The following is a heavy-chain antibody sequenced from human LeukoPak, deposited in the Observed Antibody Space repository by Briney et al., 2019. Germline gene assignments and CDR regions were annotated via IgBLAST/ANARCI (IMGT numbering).Heavy chain of an antibody. Sequence: GGSLRLSCAASGFTFSSYTMNWVRHAPGKGLEWVSSISSRSSYIYYADSVKGRFTIARDNAKNSLYLQMNSLRAEDTAVYYCAREGSGWNFDYWGQGTLVTVSS. CDR3: AREGSGWNFDY. J-gene: IGHJ4*02. D-gene: IGHD6-19*01. V-gene: IGHV3-21*01. CDR2: ISSRSSYI. CDR1: GFTFSSYT.